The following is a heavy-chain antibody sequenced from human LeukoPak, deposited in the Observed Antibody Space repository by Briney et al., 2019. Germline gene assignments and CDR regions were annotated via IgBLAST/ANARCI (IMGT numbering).Heavy chain of an antibody. CDR1: GYTFTGYY. J-gene: IGHJ4*02. CDR2: INPNSGGT. D-gene: IGHD2-15*01. V-gene: IGHV1-2*04. Sequence: VSVKVSCKASGYTFTGYYMHWVRQAPGQGLEWMGWINPNSGGTNYAQTFQGWVTMTRNTSISTAYMELSRLRSDDTAVYYCARGPACSGGSCHSVETLVDYWGQGTLVTVSS. CDR3: ARGPACSGGSCHSVETLVDY.